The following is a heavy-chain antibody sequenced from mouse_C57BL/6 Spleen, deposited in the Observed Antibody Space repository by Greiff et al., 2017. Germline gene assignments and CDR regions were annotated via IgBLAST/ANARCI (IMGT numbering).Heavy chain of an antibody. Sequence: VQLQQPGAELVKPGASVKLSCKASGYTFTSYWMQWVKQRPGQGLEWIGEIDPSDSYTNYNQKFKGKATLTVDTSSSTAYMQLSSLTSEDSAVYYCARGGDYGSSFFAYWGQGTLVTVSA. CDR2: IDPSDSYT. CDR3: ARGGDYGSSFFAY. CDR1: GYTFTSYW. D-gene: IGHD1-1*01. J-gene: IGHJ3*01. V-gene: IGHV1-50*01.